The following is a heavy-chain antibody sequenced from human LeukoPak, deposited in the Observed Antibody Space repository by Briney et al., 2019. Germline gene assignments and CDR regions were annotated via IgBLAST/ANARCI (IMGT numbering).Heavy chain of an antibody. CDR2: ISSSSSYI. CDR3: ARDTPIFGVVNDIDP. D-gene: IGHD3-3*01. J-gene: IGHJ5*02. V-gene: IGHV3-21*01. Sequence: PGGSLRLSCAASGFTFSSYSMNWVRQATGKGLEWVSSISSSSSYIYYADSVKGRFTISRDNAKNSLYLQMNSLRAEDTAVYYCARDTPIFGVVNDIDPWGQGTLVTVSS. CDR1: GFTFSSYS.